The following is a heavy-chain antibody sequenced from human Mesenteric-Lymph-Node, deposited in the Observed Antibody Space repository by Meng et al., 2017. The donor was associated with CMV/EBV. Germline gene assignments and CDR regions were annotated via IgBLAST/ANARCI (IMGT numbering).Heavy chain of an antibody. Sequence: CAASGFTFSSYAMHWVRQAPGKGLEWVAVISYDGSNKYYADSVKGRFTISRDNSKNTLYLQMNSLRAEDTAVYYCARGGAGVFDWLDYWGQGTLVTVSS. D-gene: IGHD3-9*01. CDR3: ARGGAGVFDWLDY. CDR1: GFTFSSYA. V-gene: IGHV3-30*04. J-gene: IGHJ4*02. CDR2: ISYDGSNK.